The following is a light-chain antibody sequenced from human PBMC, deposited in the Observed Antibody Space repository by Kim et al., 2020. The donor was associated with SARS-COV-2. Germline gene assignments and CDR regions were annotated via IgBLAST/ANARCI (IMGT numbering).Light chain of an antibody. J-gene: IGLJ1*01. CDR2: QDS. Sequence: SVSPVQTASITCSGDKLGDKYACWSQQKPGQSPVLVIYQDSKRPSGIPERFSGSNSGNTATLTISGTQAMDEADYYCQAWDSSTYVFGTGTKVTVL. V-gene: IGLV3-1*01. CDR1: KLGDKY. CDR3: QAWDSSTYV.